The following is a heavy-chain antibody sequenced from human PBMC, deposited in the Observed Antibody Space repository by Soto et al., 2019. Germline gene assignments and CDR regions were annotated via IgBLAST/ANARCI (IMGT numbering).Heavy chain of an antibody. V-gene: IGHV4-39*01. CDR2: IYYSGST. CDR3: ASRGEMVRGAHY. CDR1: GGSISSSSYY. Sequence: QLQLQESGPGLVKPSETLSLTCTVSGGSISSSSYYWGWIRQPPGKGLEWIGSIYYSGSTYYNPSLKSRVTISVDTSKNQFSLKLSSVTAADTAVYYCASRGEMVRGAHYWGQGTLVTVSS. D-gene: IGHD3-10*01. J-gene: IGHJ4*02.